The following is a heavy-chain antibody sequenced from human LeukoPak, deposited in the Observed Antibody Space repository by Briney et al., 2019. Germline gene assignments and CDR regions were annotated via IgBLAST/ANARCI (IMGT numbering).Heavy chain of an antibody. J-gene: IGHJ4*02. Sequence: QPGGSLRLSCAASGFTFSTYAMSWVRQAPGKGLEWVSAISGSGNSIHYADSVKGRFTISRDNSKNTLYLQMNSLRAEDTAVYYCAKDSYSRSCYTPFDSWGQGILVTVCS. CDR1: GFTFSTYA. CDR2: ISGSGNSI. D-gene: IGHD6-13*01. V-gene: IGHV3-23*01. CDR3: AKDSYSRSCYTPFDS.